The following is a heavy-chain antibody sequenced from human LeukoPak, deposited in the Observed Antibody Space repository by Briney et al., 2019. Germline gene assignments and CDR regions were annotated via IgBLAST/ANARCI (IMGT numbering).Heavy chain of an antibody. CDR1: GYTFTSSY. V-gene: IGHV1-46*01. CDR3: ARDPGVGIWPDQYYFDY. Sequence: ASVKVSCKASGYTFTSSYMHWVRQAPGQGLEWMGIINPSGGSTSYAQKFQGRVTMTRDMSTSTVYMELSSLRSEDTAVYYCARDPGVGIWPDQYYFDYWGQGTLVTVSS. J-gene: IGHJ4*02. D-gene: IGHD1-14*01. CDR2: INPSGGST.